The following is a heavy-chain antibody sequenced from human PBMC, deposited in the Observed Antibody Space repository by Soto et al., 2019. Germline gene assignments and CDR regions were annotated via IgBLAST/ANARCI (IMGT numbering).Heavy chain of an antibody. D-gene: IGHD3-3*01. CDR2: SNNSGSS. J-gene: IGHJ6*02. CDR3: QRVYTIFGVVIIPYYYYGMDV. V-gene: IGHV4-34*01. CDR1: GGSFSGDY. Sequence: SETLYLTCAVYGGSFSGDYWRCIRQPPGRGLVGIGESNNSGSSNYNPSLKSRGTISVHTSKNQFSLKLSSVTAADTAVYYCQRVYTIFGVVIIPYYYYGMDVWGQVTTVT.